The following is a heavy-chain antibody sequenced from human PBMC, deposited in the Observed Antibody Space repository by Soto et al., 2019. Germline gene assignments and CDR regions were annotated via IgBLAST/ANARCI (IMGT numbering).Heavy chain of an antibody. Sequence: GESLKMSCAASGFTFSSYGMHWVRQAPGKGLEWVAVIWYDGSNKYYADSVKGRFTISRDNSKNTLYLQMNSLRAEDTAVYYCATYGSGSYFQTIFDYWGQGTLVTVSS. CDR3: ATYGSGSYFQTIFDY. CDR2: IWYDGSNK. J-gene: IGHJ4*02. CDR1: GFTFSSYG. V-gene: IGHV3-33*01. D-gene: IGHD3-10*01.